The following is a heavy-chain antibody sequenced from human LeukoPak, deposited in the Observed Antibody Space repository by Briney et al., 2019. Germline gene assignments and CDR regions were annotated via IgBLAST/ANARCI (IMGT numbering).Heavy chain of an antibody. Sequence: GESLKISCKGSGYSFTSYWIGWVRQMPGKGLEWMGIIYPGDSDTTYSPSFQGQVTISADKSISTAFLQWSSLRASDTAMYYCARLSLGSSWYFDYWGQGTLVTISS. CDR3: ARLSLGSSWYFDY. CDR2: IYPGDSDT. V-gene: IGHV5-51*01. J-gene: IGHJ4*02. D-gene: IGHD6-13*01. CDR1: GYSFTSYW.